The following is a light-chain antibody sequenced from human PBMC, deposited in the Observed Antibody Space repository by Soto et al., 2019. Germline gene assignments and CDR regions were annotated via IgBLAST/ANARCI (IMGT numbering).Light chain of an antibody. CDR3: QHYNNCPPRT. CDR1: QTISNN. J-gene: IGKJ1*01. Sequence: EVVMTQSPATLSVSPGERATLSCRASQTISNNLAWYQQKPGQAPRLLIYSASTRASGVPARCSGSGSGTDFTLTISSLQSEDFAIYYCQHYNNCPPRTFGRGTKVEIK. V-gene: IGKV3-15*01. CDR2: SAS.